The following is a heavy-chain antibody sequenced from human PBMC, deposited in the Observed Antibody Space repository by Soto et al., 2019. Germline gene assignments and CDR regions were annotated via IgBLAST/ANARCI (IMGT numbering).Heavy chain of an antibody. CDR2: IDPSDSYT. CDR3: ARGIYNSAVVFDY. D-gene: IGHD3-22*01. J-gene: IGHJ4*02. V-gene: IGHV5-10-1*03. CDR1: GYSFSTYW. Sequence: EVQLVQSGAEVKKPGESLRISCKGSGYSFSTYWISWVRQMPGKGLEWMGRIDPSDSYTKYSPSFQGHVTIPADKSISTAYLQWSSLKASDTAMYYCARGIYNSAVVFDYWGQGTLVTVSS.